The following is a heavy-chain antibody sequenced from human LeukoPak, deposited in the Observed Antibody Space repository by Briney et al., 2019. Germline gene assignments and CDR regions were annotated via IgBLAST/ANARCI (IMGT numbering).Heavy chain of an antibody. V-gene: IGHV6-1*01. CDR2: TYYRSKWYN. Sequence: SQTLSLTCAISGDSVSSNSAAWNWIRQSPSRGLEWLGRTYYRSKWYNDYAVSVKSRITINPDTSKNQFSLQLNSVTPEDTAVYYCARGRMVRGVMLFYYYYMDVWGKGATVTVSS. D-gene: IGHD3-10*01. CDR1: GDSVSSNSAA. CDR3: ARGRMVRGVMLFYYYYMDV. J-gene: IGHJ6*03.